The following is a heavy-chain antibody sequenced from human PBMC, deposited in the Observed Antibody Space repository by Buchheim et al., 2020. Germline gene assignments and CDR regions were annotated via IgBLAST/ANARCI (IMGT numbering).Heavy chain of an antibody. CDR2: ISYDGSNK. J-gene: IGHJ6*02. Sequence: QVQLVESGGGVVQPGRSLRLSCAASGFTFSSYGMHWVRQAPGKGLEWVAVISYDGSNKYYADSVKGRFTISRDNSKNTLYLQMNSLRAEDTAVYYCAKDLSLVVVPAATYYYGMDVRGQGTT. V-gene: IGHV3-30*18. D-gene: IGHD2-2*01. CDR1: GFTFSSYG. CDR3: AKDLSLVVVPAATYYYGMDV.